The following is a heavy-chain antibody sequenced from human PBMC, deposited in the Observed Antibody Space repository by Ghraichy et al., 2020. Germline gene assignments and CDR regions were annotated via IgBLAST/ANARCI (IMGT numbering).Heavy chain of an antibody. CDR1: GYSISSGYY. Sequence: SETLSLTCAVSGYSISSGYYWGWIRQPPGKGLEWIGSIYHSGSTYYNPSLKSRVTISVDTSKNQFSLKLSSVTAADTAVYYCARGGNWFDPWGQGTLVTVSS. J-gene: IGHJ5*02. CDR3: ARGGNWFDP. V-gene: IGHV4-38-2*01. CDR2: IYHSGST.